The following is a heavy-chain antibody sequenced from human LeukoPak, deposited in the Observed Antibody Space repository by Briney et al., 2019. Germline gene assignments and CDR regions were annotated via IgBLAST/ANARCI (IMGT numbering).Heavy chain of an antibody. CDR1: GYTFAGYY. J-gene: IGHJ5*02. CDR3: ARGGSGSYFSWLDP. D-gene: IGHD3-10*01. CDR2: INPNSGGT. V-gene: IGHV1-2*02. Sequence: ASVKVSCKASGYTFAGYYIHWVRQAPGQGLECVGWINPNSGGTNYAQKFQGRVTMTRDTSISTAYMELSRLRSDDTAVYYCARGGSGSYFSWLDPWGQGTLVTVSS.